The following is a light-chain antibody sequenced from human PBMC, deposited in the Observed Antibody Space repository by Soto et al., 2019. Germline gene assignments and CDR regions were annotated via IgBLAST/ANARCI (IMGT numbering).Light chain of an antibody. V-gene: IGLV4-69*01. J-gene: IGLJ2*01. CDR2: LNSDGSH. Sequence: QSVLTQSPSASASLGASVTLTCTLSSGHSSYAIAWHQQQPEKGPRYLMKLNSDGSHSKGDGIPDRFSGSSSGAERYLTLSSLQSEDESDYYCQTWGTGIVVFGGGTKVTVL. CDR3: QTWGTGIVV. CDR1: SGHSSYA.